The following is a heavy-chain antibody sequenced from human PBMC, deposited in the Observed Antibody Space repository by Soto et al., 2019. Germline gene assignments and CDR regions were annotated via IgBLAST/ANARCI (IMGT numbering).Heavy chain of an antibody. CDR2: IYGSGRGI. V-gene: IGHV3-23*05. J-gene: IGHJ4*02. D-gene: IGHD5-18*01. CDR3: AKDAGYNDGLWHIDH. Sequence: SGGSLRLSCSASGLPHSNFAMIWVRQAPGKGLECVSGIYGSGRGIEYADSVKGRFTISRDNSKNTVYLQMTDLRADDTAVYYCAKDAGYNDGLWHIDHWGRGTQVTVSS. CDR1: GLPHSNFA.